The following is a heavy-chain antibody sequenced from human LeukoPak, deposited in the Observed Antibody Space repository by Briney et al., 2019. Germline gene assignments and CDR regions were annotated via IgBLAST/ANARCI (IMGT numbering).Heavy chain of an antibody. J-gene: IGHJ6*02. CDR2: TYYRSKWYN. Sequence: SQTLSLTCAISGDSVSSNSAAWNWIRQSPSRGLEWLGRTYYRSKWYNDYAVSVKSRITINPDTSKNQFSLQPNSVTPEDTAVYYCARSPGIQLWEYYYYGMDVWGQGTTVTVSS. CDR1: GDSVSSNSAA. D-gene: IGHD5-18*01. CDR3: ARSPGIQLWEYYYYGMDV. V-gene: IGHV6-1*01.